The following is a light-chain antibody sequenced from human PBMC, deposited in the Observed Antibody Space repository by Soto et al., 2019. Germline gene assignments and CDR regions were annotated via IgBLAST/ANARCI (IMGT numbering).Light chain of an antibody. CDR1: QTVPGNY. V-gene: IGKV3-20*01. J-gene: IGKJ1*01. CDR2: GTS. Sequence: EIVLTQSPGTLSLSPGERATLSCRASQTVPGNYLAWLQHKPGQAPRLLIYGTSSRAIGIPDRFSGSGSGTDFTLTISRLEPEDCAVYYCQQYTTPPWTLGQGTKVETK. CDR3: QQYTTPPWT.